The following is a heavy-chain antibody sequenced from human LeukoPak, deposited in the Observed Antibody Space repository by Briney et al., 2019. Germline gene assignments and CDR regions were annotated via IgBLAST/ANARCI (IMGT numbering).Heavy chain of an antibody. V-gene: IGHV1-69*05. D-gene: IGHD2-2*01. CDR2: IIPISGTA. CDR3: ARGLQYQLLKALGHYYMDV. J-gene: IGHJ6*03. Sequence: ASVKVSCKASGGTFSSHAIAWVRQAPGQGPEWMGGIIPISGTANYAQKFQGRVTITTDESTSTAYLELGSLASDDTAVYYCARGLQYQLLKALGHYYMDVWGEGTTVTVSS. CDR1: GGTFSSHA.